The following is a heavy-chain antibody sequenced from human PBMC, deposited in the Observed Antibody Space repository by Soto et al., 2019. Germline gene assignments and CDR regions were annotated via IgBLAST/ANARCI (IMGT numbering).Heavy chain of an antibody. CDR3: ARDLGIAAAGDGGYYYMGV. J-gene: IGHJ6*03. Sequence: AASVKVSCKASGGTFSSYTISWVRQAPGQGLEWMGRIIPILGIANYAQKFQGRVTITADKSTSTAYMELSSLRSEDTAVYYCARDLGIAAAGDGGYYYMGVWGKGTTVTVSS. CDR2: IIPILGIA. CDR1: GGTFSSYT. D-gene: IGHD6-13*01. V-gene: IGHV1-69*04.